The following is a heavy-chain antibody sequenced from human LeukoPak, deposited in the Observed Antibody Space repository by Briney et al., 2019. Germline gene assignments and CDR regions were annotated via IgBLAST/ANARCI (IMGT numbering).Heavy chain of an antibody. CDR2: INPHSGGT. V-gene: IGHV1-2*02. J-gene: IGHJ4*02. CDR3: ARDRAWDSGYDSSLFDY. Sequence: ASVKVSCKASGYTFTGYYMHWVRQAPGQGLEWMGWINPHSGGTDYAQKFQGRVTMTRDTSISTAYMELSRLRSDDTAVYYCARDRAWDSGYDSSLFDYWGQGILVTVSS. D-gene: IGHD5-12*01. CDR1: GYTFTGYY.